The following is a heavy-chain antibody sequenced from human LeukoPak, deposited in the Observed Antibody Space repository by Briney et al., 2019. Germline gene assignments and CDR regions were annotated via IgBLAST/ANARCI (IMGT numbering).Heavy chain of an antibody. J-gene: IGHJ3*02. CDR2: IIPILGTA. V-gene: IGHV1-69*11. CDR3: ANFGSDAFDI. D-gene: IGHD2/OR15-2a*01. Sequence: SVKVSCKASGYTFTSYDINWVRQAPGQGLEWMGRIIPILGTANYAQKFQGRVTITTDESTSTAYMELSSLRSEDTAVYYCANFGSDAFDIWGQGTMVTVSS. CDR1: GYTFTSYD.